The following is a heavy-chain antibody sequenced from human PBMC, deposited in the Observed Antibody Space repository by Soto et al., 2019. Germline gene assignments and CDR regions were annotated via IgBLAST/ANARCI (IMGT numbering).Heavy chain of an antibody. V-gene: IGHV1-3*01. Sequence: GASVKVSCKASGYTFTSYAMHWLRQAPGQRLEWMGWINAGNGNTKYSQKFQGRVTITRDTSASTAYMELSSLRSEDTAVYYCARGYGRYSSSRRYYYYYGMDVWGQGTTVTV. CDR3: ARGYGRYSSSRRYYYYYGMDV. D-gene: IGHD6-6*01. J-gene: IGHJ6*02. CDR2: INAGNGNT. CDR1: GYTFTSYA.